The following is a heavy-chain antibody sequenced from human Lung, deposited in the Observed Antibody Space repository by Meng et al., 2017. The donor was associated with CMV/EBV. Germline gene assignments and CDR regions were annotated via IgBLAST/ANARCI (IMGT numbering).Heavy chain of an antibody. CDR1: GFTFSNYG. V-gene: IGHV3-30*02. CDR2: IRFDGTRT. D-gene: IGHD6-13*01. Sequence: GGSLRLXCEASGFTFSNYGMHWVRQAPGKGLVWVAHIRFDGTRTYYSDSVKGRFVIFRDNSKNTLYLQMHNITTDDTAMFYCAKVADSTTSSYNCFGAWGQGXMVTVSS. J-gene: IGHJ5*02. CDR3: AKVADSTTSSYNCFGA.